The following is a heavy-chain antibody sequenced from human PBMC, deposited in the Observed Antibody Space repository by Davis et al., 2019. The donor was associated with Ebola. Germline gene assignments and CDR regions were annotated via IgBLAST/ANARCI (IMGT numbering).Heavy chain of an antibody. V-gene: IGHV1-46*01. J-gene: IGHJ3*01. CDR2: VNPSGGTT. CDR1: RYTFTSYY. Sequence: ASVKVSCKASRYTFTSYYMHWVRQAPGQGLEWMGLVNPSGGTTCYAQKFQGRVTMTRDTSTSTVYMELSSLRSEDTAVYYCARGRKYCSSDSCYPDAFDFWGQGTMVTVSS. CDR3: ARGRKYCSSDSCYPDAFDF. D-gene: IGHD2-15*01.